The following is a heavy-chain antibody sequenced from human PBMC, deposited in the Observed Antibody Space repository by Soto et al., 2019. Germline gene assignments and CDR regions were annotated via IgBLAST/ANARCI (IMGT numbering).Heavy chain of an antibody. CDR1: GCTFSSYA. D-gene: IGHD2-15*01. Sequence: GASVKVSCKASGCTFSSYAISWVRQAPGQGLEWMGGIIPIFGTADYAQKFQGRVTITADKSTSTAYMELSSLRSEDTAVYYCARHPGGRGYYYGMDVWGQGTPVTVSS. J-gene: IGHJ6*02. V-gene: IGHV1-69*06. CDR2: IIPIFGTA. CDR3: ARHPGGRGYYYGMDV.